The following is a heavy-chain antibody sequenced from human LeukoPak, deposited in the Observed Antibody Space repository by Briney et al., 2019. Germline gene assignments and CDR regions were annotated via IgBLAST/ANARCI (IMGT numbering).Heavy chain of an antibody. Sequence: GGSLRLSCAASGFTFSSYWMSWVRQAPGKGLEWVANIKQDGSEKYYVDSVKGRFTISRDNAKNSLYLQMNSLRAEDTAVYYCARSDYDFWSGYAGKLYYYGMDVWGQGTTVTVSS. D-gene: IGHD3-3*01. CDR1: GFTFSSYW. CDR3: ARSDYDFWSGYAGKLYYYGMDV. J-gene: IGHJ6*02. CDR2: IKQDGSEK. V-gene: IGHV3-7*01.